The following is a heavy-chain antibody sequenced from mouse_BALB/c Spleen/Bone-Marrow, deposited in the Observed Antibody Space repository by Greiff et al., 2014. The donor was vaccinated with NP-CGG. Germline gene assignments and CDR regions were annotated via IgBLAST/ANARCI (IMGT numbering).Heavy chain of an antibody. V-gene: IGHV3-6*02. Sequence: EPGPGLVKPSQSLSLTCSVSGYSITSGYYWNWIRQLPGNKLEWLGYISYDGSNHYNPSLTNRVSITRDTSKNQFFLKLHSVTTEEKATDYCASVEVYAMDYWGQGTTVTVSS. D-gene: IGHD2-14*01. J-gene: IGHJ4*01. CDR3: ASVEVYAMDY. CDR2: ISYDGSN. CDR1: GYSITSGYY.